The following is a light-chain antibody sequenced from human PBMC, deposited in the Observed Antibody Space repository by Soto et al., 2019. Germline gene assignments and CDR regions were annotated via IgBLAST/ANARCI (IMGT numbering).Light chain of an antibody. CDR1: QTISSW. CDR2: KAS. V-gene: IGKV1-5*03. J-gene: IGKJ1*01. CDR3: QHYNSYSEA. Sequence: DIHMTQSPATLSASVGYRVTITFRASQTISSWLAWYQQKPGKAPKLLIYKASTLKSGVPSRFSGSGSGTEFTLTISSLQPDDFATYYCQHYNSYSEAFGQGTKVDIK.